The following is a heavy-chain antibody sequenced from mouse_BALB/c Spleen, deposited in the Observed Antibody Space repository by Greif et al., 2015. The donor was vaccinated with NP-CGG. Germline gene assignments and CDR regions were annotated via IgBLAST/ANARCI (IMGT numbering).Heavy chain of an antibody. CDR2: IAPGSGST. D-gene: IGHD1-1*01. J-gene: IGHJ3*01. Sequence: DLVKPGASVKLSCKASGYTFTSYWINWIKQRPGQGLEWIGRIAPGSGSTYYNEMFKGKATLTVDTSSSTAYIQLSSLSSEDSAVYFCANDYYGSRGFAYWCQGTLVTVSA. V-gene: IGHV1S41*01. CDR1: GYTFTSYW. CDR3: ANDYYGSRGFAY.